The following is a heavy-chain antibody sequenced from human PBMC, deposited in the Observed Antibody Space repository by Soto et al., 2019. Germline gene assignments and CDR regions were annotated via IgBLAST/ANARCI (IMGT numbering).Heavy chain of an antibody. CDR1: GGSISSSNW. Sequence: QVQLQESGPGLVKPSVTLSLTCAVSGGSISSSNWWSWVRQPPGNGLEWIGEIYHRWSSNYNPSLKSRVTIAVDKSKTQFSLKLSSVTAADTAVYYCARISSWSYWFDPWGQGTLVTVSS. D-gene: IGHD6-13*01. CDR3: ARISSWSYWFDP. V-gene: IGHV4-4*02. CDR2: IYHRWSS. J-gene: IGHJ5*02.